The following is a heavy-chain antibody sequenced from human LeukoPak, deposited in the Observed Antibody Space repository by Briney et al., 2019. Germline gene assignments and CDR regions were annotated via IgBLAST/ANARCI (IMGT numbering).Heavy chain of an antibody. Sequence: SGTLSLTCAVSGGSISSSNWWSWVRQPPGKGLEWIGEIYHSGSTNYNPSLKSRVTISVDKSKNQFSLKLSSVTAADTAVYYCARTQVRYCNGGSCYDWFDPWGQGTLVTVSS. J-gene: IGHJ5*02. D-gene: IGHD2-15*01. CDR3: ARTQVRYCNGGSCYDWFDP. V-gene: IGHV4-4*02. CDR2: IYHSGST. CDR1: GGSISSSNW.